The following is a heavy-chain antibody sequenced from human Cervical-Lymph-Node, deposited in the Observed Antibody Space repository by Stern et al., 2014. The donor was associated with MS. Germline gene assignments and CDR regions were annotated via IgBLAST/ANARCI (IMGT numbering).Heavy chain of an antibody. CDR1: GFSLSTDGLG. Sequence: QVTLRESGPTLVKPTQTLTLTCTFSGFSLSTDGLGVGWLRQPPGKPLEWLALIYWDGNERYSPSLKSRLTITKDTSKNQVVLTMTNVDPVDTATYFCAHRAGNMVRGVTFFDYWGQGTLVTVSS. CDR3: AHRAGNMVRGVTFFDY. D-gene: IGHD3-10*01. CDR2: IYWDGNE. J-gene: IGHJ4*02. V-gene: IGHV2-5*02.